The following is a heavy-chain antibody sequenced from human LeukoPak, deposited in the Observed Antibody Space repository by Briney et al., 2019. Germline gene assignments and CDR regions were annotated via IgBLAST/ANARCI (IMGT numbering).Heavy chain of an antibody. CDR3: ASLDIVVVPAAIGWFDP. CDR1: GYSISSGYY. V-gene: IGHV4-38-2*01. CDR2: IYHSGST. D-gene: IGHD2-2*01. J-gene: IGHJ5*02. Sequence: TPSETLSRTCAVSGYSISSGYYWGWIRQPPGKGLEWIGSIYHSGSTYYNPSLKSRVTISVDTSKNQFSLKLSSVTAADTAVYYCASLDIVVVPAAIGWFDPWGQGTLVTVSS.